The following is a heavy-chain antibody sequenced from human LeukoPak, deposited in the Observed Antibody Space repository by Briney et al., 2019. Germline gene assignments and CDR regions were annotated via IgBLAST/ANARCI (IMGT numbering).Heavy chain of an antibody. D-gene: IGHD5-12*01. CDR2: ISGSGGST. V-gene: IGHV3-23*01. J-gene: IGHJ4*02. CDR1: GFTFSSYA. CDR3: AKDPQLRGYSGYDPYYFDY. Sequence: PGGALRLSCAASGFTFSSYAMSWVRQAPGKGLEWVSAISGSGGSTYYADSVKGRFTISRDNAKNSLYLQMNSLRAEDTALYYCAKDPQLRGYSGYDPYYFDYWGQGTLVTVSS.